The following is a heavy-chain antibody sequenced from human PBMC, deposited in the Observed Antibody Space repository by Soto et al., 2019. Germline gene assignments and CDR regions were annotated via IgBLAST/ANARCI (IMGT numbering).Heavy chain of an antibody. CDR1: GFTFGSYW. Sequence: PRGSLWLSCAVSGFTFGSYWMSWVRRLPGEGRVGVAYIKPDGSATYYVDSVKGRFTISRDNAKNSLYLQMNSLRVEDTSVYYCARAGYCGPGCYYYFDYWGQGTLVTVSS. D-gene: IGHD2-21*02. J-gene: IGHJ4*02. V-gene: IGHV3-7*01. CDR2: IKPDGSAT. CDR3: ARAGYCGPGCYYYFDY.